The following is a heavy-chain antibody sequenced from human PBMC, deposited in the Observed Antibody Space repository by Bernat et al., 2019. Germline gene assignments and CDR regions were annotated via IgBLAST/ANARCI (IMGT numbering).Heavy chain of an antibody. CDR3: ARHSSGIDY. CDR1: GDSISSSGYY. CDR2: VFYSGST. V-gene: IGHV4-39*01. J-gene: IGHJ4*02. Sequence: QLQLQESGPGLVKPSETLSLTCAVSGDSISSSGYYWGWIRQPPGKGLEWIGSVFYSGSTYYNPSLKSRVTISVDTSRKQFSLKMSSVTAADTAVYYCARHSSGIDYWGQGILVTVSS.